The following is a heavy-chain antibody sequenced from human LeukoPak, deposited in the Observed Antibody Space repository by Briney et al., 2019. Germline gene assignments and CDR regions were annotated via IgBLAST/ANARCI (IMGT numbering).Heavy chain of an antibody. CDR2: ISSSGSTI. CDR3: AELGITMIGGV. Sequence: GGSLRLSCAASGFTFSSYSMNWVRQAPGKGLEWVSYISSSGSTIYYADSVKGRFTICRDNAKNSLYLQMNSLRAEDTAVYYCAELGITMIGGVWGKGTTVTISS. V-gene: IGHV3-48*04. D-gene: IGHD3-10*02. CDR1: GFTFSSYS. J-gene: IGHJ6*04.